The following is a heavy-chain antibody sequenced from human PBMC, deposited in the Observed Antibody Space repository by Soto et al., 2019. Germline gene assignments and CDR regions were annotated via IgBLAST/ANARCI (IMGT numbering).Heavy chain of an antibody. Sequence: PGGSLRLSCAASGFTFSNAWMNWVRQAPGKGLEWVGRIKSKTDGGTTDYAAPVKGRFTISRDDSKNTLYLQMNSLKTEDTAVYYCTRSAMVRGVIRYFDYWGQGTLVTVSS. J-gene: IGHJ4*02. CDR1: GFTFSNAW. V-gene: IGHV3-15*07. D-gene: IGHD3-10*01. CDR3: TRSAMVRGVIRYFDY. CDR2: IKSKTDGGTT.